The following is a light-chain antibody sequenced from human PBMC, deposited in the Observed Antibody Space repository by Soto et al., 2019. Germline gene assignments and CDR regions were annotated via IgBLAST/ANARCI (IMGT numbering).Light chain of an antibody. CDR1: QSVSSNY. J-gene: IGKJ1*01. CDR2: DAS. V-gene: IGKV3-20*01. Sequence: EIVLTQSPGTLSLSPGERATLSCRASQSVSSNYLAWYQQKPGQAPRLLIYDASSRAAGIPDRFSGSGSGTDFTLTISRRDPEDFAGYYCHQHGSLRRTFGQGTKVEIK. CDR3: HQHGSLRRT.